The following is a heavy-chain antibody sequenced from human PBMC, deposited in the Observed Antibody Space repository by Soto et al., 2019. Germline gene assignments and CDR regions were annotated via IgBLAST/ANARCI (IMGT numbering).Heavy chain of an antibody. Sequence: SETLSLTCTVSGGSISSSSYYWGWIRQPPGKGLEWIGSIYYSGSTYYNPSLKSRVTISVDTSKNQFSLKLSSVTAADTAVYYCAAGGCSYGYFDYWGQGTLVTVSS. CDR1: GGSISSSSYY. V-gene: IGHV4-39*07. D-gene: IGHD5-18*01. J-gene: IGHJ4*02. CDR2: IYYSGST. CDR3: AAGGCSYGYFDY.